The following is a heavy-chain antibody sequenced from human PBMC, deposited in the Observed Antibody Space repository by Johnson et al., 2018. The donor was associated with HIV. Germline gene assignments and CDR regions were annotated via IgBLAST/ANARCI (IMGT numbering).Heavy chain of an antibody. CDR2: ISWNRGSI. Sequence: VQLVESGGGLVQPGRSLRLSCAASGFTFDDYAMHWVRQAPGKGLEWVSGISWNRGSIGYADSVKGRFTISRDNSKNSLYLQMNSLRAEDTAVYYCVTLVVAPPFDIWGQGTMVTVSS. D-gene: IGHD2-15*01. CDR1: GFTFDDYA. J-gene: IGHJ3*02. V-gene: IGHV3-9*01. CDR3: VTLVVAPPFDI.